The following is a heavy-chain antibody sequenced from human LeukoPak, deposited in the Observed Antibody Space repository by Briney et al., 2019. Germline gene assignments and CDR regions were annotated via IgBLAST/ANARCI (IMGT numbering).Heavy chain of an antibody. Sequence: GGSLRLSCAVSGFTFSVTWMHWVRQSPGKGLVWVARITSDGISTTYAESVKGRFTISRDNSRNTLYLQMNSLRAEDTAVYYCAGDGDGFDPWGQGTLVTVSS. CDR2: ITSDGIST. D-gene: IGHD2-21*01. CDR1: GFTFSVTW. J-gene: IGHJ5*02. V-gene: IGHV3-74*03. CDR3: AGDGDGFDP.